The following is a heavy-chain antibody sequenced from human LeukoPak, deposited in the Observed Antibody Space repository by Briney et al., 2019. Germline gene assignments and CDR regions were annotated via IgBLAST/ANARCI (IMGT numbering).Heavy chain of an antibody. V-gene: IGHV3-21*01. CDR2: ISSSSSYI. CDR3: ARDYDSSGSDAFDI. D-gene: IGHD3-22*01. CDR1: GFTFSSYS. Sequence: PGGSLRLSCAASGFTFSSYSMNWVRQAPGKGLEWVSSISSSSSYIYYADSVKGRFTISRDSAKNSLYLQMNSLRAEDTAVYYCARDYDSSGSDAFDIWGQGTMVTVSS. J-gene: IGHJ3*02.